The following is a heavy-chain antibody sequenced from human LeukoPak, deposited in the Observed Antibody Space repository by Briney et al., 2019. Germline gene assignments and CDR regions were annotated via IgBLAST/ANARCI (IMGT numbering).Heavy chain of an antibody. CDR3: AREGPSVTPYY. V-gene: IGHV3-7*01. J-gene: IGHJ4*02. D-gene: IGHD4-17*01. CDR1: GFKLSSNW. Sequence: GGSLRLSCAPSGFKLSSNWMSWVRQAPGRGLEWVANIKQDGREKYYVHSVKGGVTISRDKAKNSLYLQMNSLRAGDTAVYYCAREGPSVTPYYWGQGTLVTVSS. CDR2: IKQDGREK.